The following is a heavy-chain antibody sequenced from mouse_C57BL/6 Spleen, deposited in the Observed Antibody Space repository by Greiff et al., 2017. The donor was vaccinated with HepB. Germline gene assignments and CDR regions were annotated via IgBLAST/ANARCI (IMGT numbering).Heavy chain of an antibody. CDR2: IYPGDGDT. D-gene: IGHD3-2*02. V-gene: IGHV1-82*01. CDR3: ARGSSDAMDY. CDR1: GYAFSSSW. Sequence: QVQLQQSGPELVKPGASVKISCKASGYAFSSSWMNWVKQRPGKGLEWIGLIYPGDGDTNYNGKFKGKATLTADKSSSTAYMQLSSLTSEDSAVYFCARGSSDAMDYWGQGTSVTVSS. J-gene: IGHJ4*01.